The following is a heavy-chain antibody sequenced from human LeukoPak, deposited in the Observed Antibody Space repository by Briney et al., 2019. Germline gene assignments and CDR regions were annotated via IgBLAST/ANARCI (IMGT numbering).Heavy chain of an antibody. V-gene: IGHV4-59*01. CDR1: GGSISSYY. CDR3: ANYSAARRAFDI. Sequence: SETLSLTCTVSGGSISSYYWSWIRQPPGKGLEWIGYIYYSGSTNYDPSLKSRVTISVDTSKNQFSLKLSSVTAADTAVYYCANYSAARRAFDIWGQGTMVTVSS. CDR2: IYYSGST. D-gene: IGHD2-2*01. J-gene: IGHJ3*02.